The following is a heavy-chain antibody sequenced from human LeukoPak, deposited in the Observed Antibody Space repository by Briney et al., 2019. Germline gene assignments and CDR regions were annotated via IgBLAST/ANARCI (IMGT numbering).Heavy chain of an antibody. J-gene: IGHJ4*02. CDR2: IIPIFGTA. CDR3: ARVEYYYDSSGYSTDY. CDR1: GGTFSSYS. V-gene: IGHV1-69*13. D-gene: IGHD3-22*01. Sequence: SVKVSCKASGGTFSSYSISWVRQAPGQGLEWMGGIIPIFGTANYAQKFQGRVTITADESTSTDYMELSSLRSEDTAVYYCARVEYYYDSSGYSTDYWGQGTLVTVST.